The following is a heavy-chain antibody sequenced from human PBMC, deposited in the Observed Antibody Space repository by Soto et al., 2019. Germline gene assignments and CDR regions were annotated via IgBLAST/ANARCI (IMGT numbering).Heavy chain of an antibody. V-gene: IGHV1-2*02. CDR1: GYRFSDYY. Sequence: QVQLVQSGAEVKKPGASVTVSCKASGYRFSDYYLHWVRQAPGQGPEWMGWMNPNSGDTKYAQKFKGRVTMTRDTSVRTAFMELNWLTSDDTAVYYCPRESGGATATLDYYYFYMDVWCIGTTVTLSS. D-gene: IGHD5-12*01. CDR3: PRESGGATATLDYYYFYMDV. CDR2: MNPNSGDT. J-gene: IGHJ6*03.